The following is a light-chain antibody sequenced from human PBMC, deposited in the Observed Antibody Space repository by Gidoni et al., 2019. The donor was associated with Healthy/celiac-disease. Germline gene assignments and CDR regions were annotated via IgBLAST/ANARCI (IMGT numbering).Light chain of an antibody. CDR3: MQALQIRWT. CDR2: LGS. V-gene: IGKV2-28*01. J-gene: IGKJ1*01. CDR1: QSLLHSNGYNY. Sequence: DIVMTQSPLSLPVTPGEPASISCRSSQSLLHSNGYNYLDWYLQKPGQSPQLLIYLGSNRASGVPDRFSGSGSGTDFTLKISRVEAEDVGVYYCMQALQIRWTFXQXTKVEIK.